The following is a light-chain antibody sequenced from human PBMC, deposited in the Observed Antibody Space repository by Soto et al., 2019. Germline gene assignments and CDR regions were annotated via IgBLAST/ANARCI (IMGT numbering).Light chain of an antibody. CDR3: QQYNSYSWT. CDR2: DAS. J-gene: IGKJ1*01. CDR1: QSISSW. Sequence: DVQMTQSPSTLSASVGDRVTITCRASQSISSWLAWYQQKPGKAPNLLVYDASSLESGVPSRFSGSGSGTEVTLTISSLQTDDFATYFCQQYNSYSWTFAQGTKWIS. V-gene: IGKV1-5*01.